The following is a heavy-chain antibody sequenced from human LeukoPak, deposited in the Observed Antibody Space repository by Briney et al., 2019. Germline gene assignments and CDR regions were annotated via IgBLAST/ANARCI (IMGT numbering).Heavy chain of an antibody. CDR1: GFTVSSNY. D-gene: IGHD4-17*01. V-gene: IGHV3-66*01. J-gene: IGHJ3*02. CDR2: IYSGAST. CDR3: ATDPIPPVTTVNVWNDAFDI. Sequence: GGSLRLSCAASGFTVSSNYMSWVRQAPGKGLEWVSVIYSGASTYYADSEKGRFTISRDNSKNTLYLQMNSLRAEDTAVYYCATDPIPPVTTVNVWNDAFDIWGQGTMVTVSS.